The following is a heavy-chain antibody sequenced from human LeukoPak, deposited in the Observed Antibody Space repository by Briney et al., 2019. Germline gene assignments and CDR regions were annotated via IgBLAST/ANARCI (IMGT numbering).Heavy chain of an antibody. Sequence: GKSLRLSCAASGFTFSNYGMHWVRQAPGKGLEWVALISYDGVNKYYADSVKGRFTISRDNSKNTLYLRMNSLRVEDTALYYCAKLRELVTYYYYYGLDVWGQGTTVTVSS. CDR1: GFTFSNYG. J-gene: IGHJ6*02. CDR2: ISYDGVNK. D-gene: IGHD1-1*01. V-gene: IGHV3-30*18. CDR3: AKLRELVTYYYYYGLDV.